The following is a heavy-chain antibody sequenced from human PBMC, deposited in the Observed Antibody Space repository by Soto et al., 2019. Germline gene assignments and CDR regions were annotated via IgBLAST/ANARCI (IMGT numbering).Heavy chain of an antibody. CDR3: ARGVGRYGSNLDY. Sequence: QVQLQESGPGLVKPSETLSLTCTVSGGSISSYCWSWVRQPPGEGLEWIANICNSGGTNYNPSLKSRVVISVDTSRNQFSLKLSSVIAADTAVYYCARGVGRYGSNLDYWGQGTLVTVSS. CDR1: GGSISSYC. V-gene: IGHV4-59*01. CDR2: ICNSGGT. D-gene: IGHD1-26*01. J-gene: IGHJ4*02.